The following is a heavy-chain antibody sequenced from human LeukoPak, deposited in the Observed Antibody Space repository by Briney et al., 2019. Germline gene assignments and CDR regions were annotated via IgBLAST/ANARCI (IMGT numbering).Heavy chain of an antibody. J-gene: IGHJ5*02. CDR3: ARRRIVVAMNPDSWFDP. CDR1: GGSISSSSYY. D-gene: IGHD3-22*01. CDR2: IYYSGST. V-gene: IGHV4-39*01. Sequence: PSETLSLTCTVSGGSISSSSYYWGWIRQPPGKGLEWIGSIYYSGSTYYNPSLKSRVTISVDTSKNQFSLKLSSVTAADTAVYYCARRRIVVAMNPDSWFDPWGQGTLVTVSS.